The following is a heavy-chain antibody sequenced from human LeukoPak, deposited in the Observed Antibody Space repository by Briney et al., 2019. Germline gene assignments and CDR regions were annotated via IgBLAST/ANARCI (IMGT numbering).Heavy chain of an antibody. CDR2: IKHSGSN. CDR1: GGSFSGYY. CDR3: ARGSPVVGLNY. J-gene: IGHJ4*02. Sequence: SETLSLTCAVYGGSFSGYYWSWIPQPPGKGLEWIGEIKHSGSNNYNPSLKSRVTMSVDTSKNQFSLKVSSVTAADTAVYYCARGSPVVGLNYWGQGSLVTVSS. D-gene: IGHD2-15*01. V-gene: IGHV4-34*01.